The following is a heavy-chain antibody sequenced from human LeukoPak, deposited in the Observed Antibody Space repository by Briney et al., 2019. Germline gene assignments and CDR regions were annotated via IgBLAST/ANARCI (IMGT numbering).Heavy chain of an antibody. Sequence: GGSLRLSCAASGFIFSSYSMSWVRQAPGKGLEWVSVITGSGGNTYYADSVKGRFTISKDNSKNTVYLQMSSLRVDDTAVYHCAKAASSSWPSYYYGMDVWGQGTTVTVSS. CDR2: ITGSGGNT. J-gene: IGHJ6*02. V-gene: IGHV3-23*01. CDR3: AKAASSSWPSYYYGMDV. D-gene: IGHD6-13*01. CDR1: GFIFSSYS.